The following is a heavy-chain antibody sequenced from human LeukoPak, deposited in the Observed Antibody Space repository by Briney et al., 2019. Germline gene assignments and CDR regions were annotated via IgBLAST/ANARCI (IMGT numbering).Heavy chain of an antibody. CDR2: ISGSGSYI. CDR1: GLTFSTYS. CDR3: AMATDSYQFDY. Sequence: TGGSLRLSCAASGLTFSTYSMNWVRQAPGKGLEWVSYISGSGSYIYYADSVKGRFTIFRDNGKNSLYLQMNSPRAEDTAVYYCAMATDSYQFDYWGQGTLVTVSP. V-gene: IGHV3-21*01. J-gene: IGHJ4*02. D-gene: IGHD5-24*01.